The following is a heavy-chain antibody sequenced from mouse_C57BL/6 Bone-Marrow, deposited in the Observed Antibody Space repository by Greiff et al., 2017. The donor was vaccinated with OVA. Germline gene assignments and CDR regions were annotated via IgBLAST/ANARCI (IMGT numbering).Heavy chain of an antibody. CDR3: AREWYPYAMDY. CDR2: IDPSDSYT. CDR1: GYTFTSYW. J-gene: IGHJ4*01. D-gene: IGHD2-1*01. V-gene: IGHV1-50*01. Sequence: VQLQQPGAELVKPGASVKLSCKASGYTFTSYWMQWVKQRPGQGLEWIGEIDPSDSYTNYNQKFKGKATLTVDTSSSPAYMQLSSLTSEDSAVYYCAREWYPYAMDYWGQGTSVTVSS.